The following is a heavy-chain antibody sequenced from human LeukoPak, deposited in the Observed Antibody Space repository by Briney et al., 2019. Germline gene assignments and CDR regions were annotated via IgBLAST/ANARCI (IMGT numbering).Heavy chain of an antibody. J-gene: IGHJ5*02. CDR1: GGSISSDF. CDR2: IHHTGNT. Sequence: SETLSLTCTVSGGSISSDFWSWIRQPPGKGLEWIGEIHHTGNTNYNPSLKSRVTMAVDRSKNQFSLKVSSVTAADTAVYYCAREGSNTSTMYWFDPWGQGSLVTVSS. D-gene: IGHD2-15*01. CDR3: AREGSNTSTMYWFDP. V-gene: IGHV4-59*12.